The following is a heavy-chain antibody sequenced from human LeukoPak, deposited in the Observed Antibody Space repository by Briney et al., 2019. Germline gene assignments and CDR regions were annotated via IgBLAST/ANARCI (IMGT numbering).Heavy chain of an antibody. J-gene: IGHJ3*02. V-gene: IGHV4-59*01. Sequence: SETLSLTCTVSGGSISSYYWSWIRQPPGKGLEWIGYIYYSGSTNYNPSPKSRVTISVDTSKNQFSLKVSSVTAADTAVYYCAGTYYYGSGRYAFDIWGQGTMVTVSS. CDR3: AGTYYYGSGRYAFDI. CDR1: GGSISSYY. D-gene: IGHD3-10*01. CDR2: IYYSGST.